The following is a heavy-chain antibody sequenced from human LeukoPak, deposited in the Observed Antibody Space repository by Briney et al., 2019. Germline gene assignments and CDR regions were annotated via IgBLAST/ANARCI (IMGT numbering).Heavy chain of an antibody. CDR2: IYSGGST. V-gene: IGHV3-53*01. J-gene: IGHJ6*04. CDR1: GFTVSSNY. D-gene: IGHD2-2*01. Sequence: GGYLRLSCAASGFTVSSNYMSWVRQAPGKGLEWVSVIYSGGSTYYADSVKGRFTISRDNSKNTLYLQMNSLRAEDTAVYYCATQSTTYCSSTSCYYYYHGMDVWGKGTTVTVSS. CDR3: ATQSTTYCSSTSCYYYYHGMDV.